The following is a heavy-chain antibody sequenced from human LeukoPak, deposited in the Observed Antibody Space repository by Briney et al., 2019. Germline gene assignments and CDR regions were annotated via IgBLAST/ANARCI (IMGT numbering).Heavy chain of an antibody. V-gene: IGHV4-59*01. Sequence: PSETLSLICTVSGGSISSYYWSWIRQPPGKGLEWIGYIYNSGNTNYNPSLKSRVTISIDTSKNQFSLRLSSVTAADTAVYYCARIGIVVVTPYFEYWGQGTLVTVSS. J-gene: IGHJ4*02. D-gene: IGHD2-21*02. CDR1: GGSISSYY. CDR3: ARIGIVVVTPYFEY. CDR2: IYNSGNT.